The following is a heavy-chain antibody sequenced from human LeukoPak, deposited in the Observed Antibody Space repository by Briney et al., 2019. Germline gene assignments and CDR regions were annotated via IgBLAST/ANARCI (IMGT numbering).Heavy chain of an antibody. D-gene: IGHD3-22*01. V-gene: IGHV4-31*03. CDR3: AREVADYDSSGYYSSGDWFDP. CDR2: IYYSGST. Sequence: PSETLSLPCTVSGGSISSGGYYWSWIRQHTGRGLEWIGYIYYSGSTYYNPSLKSRVTISVDTSKNQFSLTLSSVTAADTAVYYCAREVADYDSSGYYSSGDWFDPWGQGTLVTVSS. CDR1: GGSISSGGYY. J-gene: IGHJ5*02.